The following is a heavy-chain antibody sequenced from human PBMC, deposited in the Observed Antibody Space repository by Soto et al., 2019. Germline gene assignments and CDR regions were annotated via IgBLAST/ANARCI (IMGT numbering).Heavy chain of an antibody. CDR2: FYYSGET. CDR3: ARDQGGEFLKGSGMDV. CDR1: GDSISRYY. D-gene: IGHD3-10*01. Sequence: QVQLQESGPGLVKPSETLSLTCTVSGDSISRYYWSWIRLSPGKGLEWIGYFYYSGETNYNPSVKSRVTLSVDRTKNQFSLKLSSVTAADTAVYYCARDQGGEFLKGSGMDVWGQGTTVTVSS. V-gene: IGHV4-59*01. J-gene: IGHJ6*02.